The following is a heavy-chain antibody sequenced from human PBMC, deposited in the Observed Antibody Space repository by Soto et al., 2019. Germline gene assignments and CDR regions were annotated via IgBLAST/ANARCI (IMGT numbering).Heavy chain of an antibody. CDR3: AHRVLRTVFGLVTTTAIYFDF. V-gene: IGHV2-5*02. D-gene: IGHD3-3*01. CDR1: GFSLTTSGVG. Sequence: QITLKESGPTVVKPTETLTLTCTFPGFSLTTSGVGVGWVRQSPGKAPEWLALIYWDDDKRYSTSLNSRLIITKDTSKNQVVLTTANVDPADTATYYCAHRVLRTVFGLVTTTAIYFDFWGPGTPVVVSS. J-gene: IGHJ4*02. CDR2: IYWDDDK.